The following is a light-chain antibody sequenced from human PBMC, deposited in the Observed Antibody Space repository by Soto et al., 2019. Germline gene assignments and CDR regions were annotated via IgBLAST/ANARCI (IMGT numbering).Light chain of an antibody. CDR3: QQYNNWPLT. CDR1: QSVNSN. Sequence: RVMTQSPATLSVSPGERATLSCRASQSVNSNLAWYQQKPGQAPRLLIYGASTRATGIPARFSGSGSGTEFTLTISSLQSEDFAFYYCQQYNNWPLTFGGGTKVDIE. J-gene: IGKJ4*01. V-gene: IGKV3-15*01. CDR2: GAS.